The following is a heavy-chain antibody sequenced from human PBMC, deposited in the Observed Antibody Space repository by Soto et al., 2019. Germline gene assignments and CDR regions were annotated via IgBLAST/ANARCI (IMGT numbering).Heavy chain of an antibody. D-gene: IGHD3-10*01. CDR1: GFTNTDYY. CDR3: ARDQEGSGSHWLGYSYCSMDV. V-gene: IGHV3-11*01. CDR2: TSSGGTTP. J-gene: IGHJ6*03. Sequence: GGSLRLSCGASGFTNTDYYMSWIRQAPGKAVERVSHTSSGGTTPYYADSVKGRFSISMDNAKNSQYLQRNSLRAEDTAVYYCARDQEGSGSHWLGYSYCSMDVWGQGTTVAVSS.